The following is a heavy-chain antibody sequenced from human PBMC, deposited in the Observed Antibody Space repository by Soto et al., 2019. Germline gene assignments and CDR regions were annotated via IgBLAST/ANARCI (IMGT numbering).Heavy chain of an antibody. Sequence: PGVSLKVSWKGSGCSFISYWSGWVRQMPGKGLEWMGIIYPGDSDTRYSPSFQGQVTISADKSISTAYLQWSSLKASDTAMYYCARFTTPIQVYYYGMDVWGQGTTVTVSS. V-gene: IGHV5-51*01. J-gene: IGHJ6*02. D-gene: IGHD2-21*01. CDR3: ARFTTPIQVYYYGMDV. CDR1: GCSFISYW. CDR2: IYPGDSDT.